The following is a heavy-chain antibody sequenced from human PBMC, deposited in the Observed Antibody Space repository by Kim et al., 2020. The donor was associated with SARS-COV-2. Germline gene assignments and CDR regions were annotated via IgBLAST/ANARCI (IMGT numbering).Heavy chain of an antibody. V-gene: IGHV3-30-3*01. Sequence: GGSLRLSCAASGFTFSSYAMHWVRQAPGKGLEWVAVISYDGSNKYYADSVKGRFTISRDNSKNTLYLQMNSLRAEDTAVYYCARDLGDSSGWAPAVWVGVDYWGQGTLVTVSS. D-gene: IGHD6-19*01. J-gene: IGHJ4*02. CDR2: ISYDGSNK. CDR3: ARDLGDSSGWAPAVWVGVDY. CDR1: GFTFSSYA.